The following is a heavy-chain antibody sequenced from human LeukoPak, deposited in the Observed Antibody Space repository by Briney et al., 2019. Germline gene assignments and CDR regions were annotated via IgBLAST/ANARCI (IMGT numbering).Heavy chain of an antibody. CDR2: INHSGST. V-gene: IGHV4-34*01. D-gene: IGHD6-13*01. Sequence: SETLSLTCAVDGGSFSGYYWSWIRQPPGKGLEWIGEINHSGSTNYNPSLKSRVAISVDTSKKQFSLRLRAVTAADTAVYYCAREGGSSTWSRDYYYMDVWGKGSTVSVSS. J-gene: IGHJ6*03. CDR1: GGSFSGYY. CDR3: AREGGSSTWSRDYYYMDV.